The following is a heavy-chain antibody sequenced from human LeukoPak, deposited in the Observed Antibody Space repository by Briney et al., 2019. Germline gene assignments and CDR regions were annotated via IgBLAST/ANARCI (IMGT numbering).Heavy chain of an antibody. CDR2: ISYSGGGT. D-gene: IGHD2-15*01. V-gene: IGHV3-23*01. CDR1: GFTFSTYA. Sequence: GGSQRLSCAASGFTFSTYAMSWVRQAPGKGLEGVSAISYSGGGTYYADSVKGHFTISRDNSKNTLYLQMNSLRVEDTALYYCAKFADCSGGSRYRNFDYWGQGTLVTVSS. J-gene: IGHJ4*02. CDR3: AKFADCSGGSRYRNFDY.